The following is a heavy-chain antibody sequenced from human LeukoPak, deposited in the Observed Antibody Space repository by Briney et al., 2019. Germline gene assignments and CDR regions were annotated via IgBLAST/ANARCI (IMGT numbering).Heavy chain of an antibody. D-gene: IGHD3-22*01. Sequence: PGGSLRLSCAASGFTFSSYAMHWVRQAPGKGLEWVAVISYDGSNKYYADSVKGRFTISRDNSKNTLYLQMNSLRAEDTAVYYCARAPYYYDSSGYSVDYWGQGTLVTVSS. CDR3: ARAPYYYDSSGYSVDY. J-gene: IGHJ4*02. V-gene: IGHV3-30*04. CDR1: GFTFSSYA. CDR2: ISYDGSNK.